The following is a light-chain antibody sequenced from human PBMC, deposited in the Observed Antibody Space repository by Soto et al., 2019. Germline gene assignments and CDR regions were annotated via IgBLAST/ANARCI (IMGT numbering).Light chain of an antibody. CDR2: DAS. Sequence: EIVMTQSPGTLSLSSGERATFSCRASQSVGSYLAWYQQKPGQPPRLLIYDASNRATGIPARFSGSGSGTDFTLTISSLEPEDFAVYYCQQRSNWPLTFGGGTKVDIK. J-gene: IGKJ4*01. V-gene: IGKV3-11*01. CDR3: QQRSNWPLT. CDR1: QSVGSY.